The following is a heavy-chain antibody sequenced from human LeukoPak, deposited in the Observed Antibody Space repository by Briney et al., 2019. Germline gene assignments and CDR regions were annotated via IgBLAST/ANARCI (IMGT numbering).Heavy chain of an antibody. CDR2: ISAYNGNT. D-gene: IGHD3-10*01. V-gene: IGHV1-18*01. Sequence: ASVKVSCKASGYTFTSYGISWVRQAPGQGLEWMGWISAYNGNTNYAQKLQGRVTMTTDTSTTTTYMELRSLRSDDTAVYYCARANYHGSGSYCDYWGQGTLVTVSS. CDR3: ARANYHGSGSYCDY. J-gene: IGHJ4*02. CDR1: GYTFTSYG.